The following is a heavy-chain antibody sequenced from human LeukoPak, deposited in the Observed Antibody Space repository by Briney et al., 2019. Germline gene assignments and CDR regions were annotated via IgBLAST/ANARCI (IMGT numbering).Heavy chain of an antibody. CDR1: GGTFSSYA. J-gene: IGHJ6*04. CDR2: IIPIFGTA. CDR3: ARASYYGSGSPRYYYYGMDG. V-gene: IGHV1-69*06. D-gene: IGHD3-10*01. Sequence: SVKVSCKASGGTFSSYAISWVRQAPGQGLEWMGGIIPIFGTANYAQKFQGRVTITADKSTSTAYMELSSLRSEDTAVYYCARASYYGSGSPRYYYYGMDGWGKGTTVTVSS.